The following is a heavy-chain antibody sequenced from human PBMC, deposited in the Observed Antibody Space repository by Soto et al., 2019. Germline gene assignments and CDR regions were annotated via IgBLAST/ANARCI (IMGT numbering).Heavy chain of an antibody. CDR1: GFTFSSYE. CDR3: AREIAAAGAY. CDR2: ISSSGSTI. J-gene: IGHJ4*02. D-gene: IGHD6-13*01. V-gene: IGHV3-48*03. Sequence: EVQLVESGGGLVQPGGSLRLSCAASGFTFSSYEMNWVRQAPGKGLEWVSYISSSGSTIYYADSVKGRFTISRDNAKNSLYLQMNSLRAEDTAVYYSAREIAAAGAYWGQGTLVTVSS.